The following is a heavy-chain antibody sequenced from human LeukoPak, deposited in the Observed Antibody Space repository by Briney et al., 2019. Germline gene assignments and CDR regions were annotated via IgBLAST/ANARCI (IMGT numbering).Heavy chain of an antibody. CDR3: AGFWSGYYRYY. CDR1: GFTFSSYA. V-gene: IGHV3-23*01. Sequence: GGSLRLSCAASGFTFSSYAMSWVRQAPGKGLEWVSAISGSGGSTYYADSVKGRFTISRDNSKNTLYLQMNSLRAEDTAVYYCAGFWSGYYRYYWGQGTLVTVSS. J-gene: IGHJ4*02. D-gene: IGHD3-3*01. CDR2: ISGSGGST.